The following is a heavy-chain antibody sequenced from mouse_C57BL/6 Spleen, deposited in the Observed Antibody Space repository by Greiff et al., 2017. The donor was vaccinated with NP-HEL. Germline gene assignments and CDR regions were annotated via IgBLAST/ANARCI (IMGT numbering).Heavy chain of an antibody. J-gene: IGHJ3*01. CDR3: ARSMVTTKAWFAY. D-gene: IGHD2-2*01. CDR1: GYTFTSYW. V-gene: IGHV1-7*01. Sequence: QVQLKQSGAELAKPGASVKLSCKASGYTFTSYWMHWVKQRPGQGLEWIGYINPSSGYTKYNQKFKDKATLTADKSSSTAYMQLRSLTYEDSAVYYCARSMVTTKAWFAYWGQGTLVTVSA. CDR2: INPSSGYT.